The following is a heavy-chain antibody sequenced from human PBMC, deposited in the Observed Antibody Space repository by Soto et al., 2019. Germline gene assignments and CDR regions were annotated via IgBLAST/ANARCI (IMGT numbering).Heavy chain of an antibody. CDR1: GFIFSSYT. Sequence: VQLVESGVGLVKPGGSPRLSGAASGFIFSSYTITWVRQAPGKGLEWVSSISSSSSNIEYADSVTGRFSVSRDNANTSLFLQINSLRAAATAVYFCAREDYAGASPRFDYWGLGALVTVSS. CDR3: AREDYAGASPRFDY. V-gene: IGHV3-21*01. CDR2: ISSSSSNI. D-gene: IGHD4-17*01. J-gene: IGHJ4*02.